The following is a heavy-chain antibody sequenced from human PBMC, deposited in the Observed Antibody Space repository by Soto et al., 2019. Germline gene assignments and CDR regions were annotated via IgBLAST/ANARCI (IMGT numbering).Heavy chain of an antibody. CDR3: ARESPGTFYGGNSGIH. V-gene: IGHV3-33*01. J-gene: IGHJ4*02. Sequence: QVQLVESGGGVVQPGTSLRLSCAASGFVFGNFGMHWVRQAPGKGLEWVAVIWHDGREKYHAESVKGRFTISRDSSKDTLYLQMNSLRADDTGVYYCARESPGTFYGGNSGIHWGQGTPVTVSS. CDR1: GFVFGNFG. CDR2: IWHDGREK. D-gene: IGHD2-21*02.